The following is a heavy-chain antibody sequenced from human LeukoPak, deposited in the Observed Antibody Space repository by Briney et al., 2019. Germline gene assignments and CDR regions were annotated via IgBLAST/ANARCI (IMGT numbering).Heavy chain of an antibody. Sequence: GGSLRLSCAASGFTFSSYNMNWVRQAPGKGLEWVSSISSSRSYISYADSVKGRFTISRDNAKNSLYPQMNSLRAEDTAVYFCARDAPTYYDSSGYYEVWGQGTLVTVSS. D-gene: IGHD3-22*01. J-gene: IGHJ4*02. CDR3: ARDAPTYYDSSGYYEV. V-gene: IGHV3-21*01. CDR2: ISSSRSYI. CDR1: GFTFSSYN.